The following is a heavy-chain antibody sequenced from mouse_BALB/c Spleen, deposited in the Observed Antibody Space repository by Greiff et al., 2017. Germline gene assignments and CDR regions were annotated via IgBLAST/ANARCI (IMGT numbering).Heavy chain of an antibody. J-gene: IGHJ3*01. V-gene: IGHV14-3*02. CDR2: IDPANGNT. Sequence: EVKLVESGAELVKPGASVKLSCTASGFNIKDTYMHWVKQRPEQGLEWIGRIDPANGNTKYDPKFQGKATITADTSSNTAYLQLSSLTSEDTAVYYCASWSNWGQGTLVTVSA. CDR3: ASWSN. CDR1: GFNIKDTY.